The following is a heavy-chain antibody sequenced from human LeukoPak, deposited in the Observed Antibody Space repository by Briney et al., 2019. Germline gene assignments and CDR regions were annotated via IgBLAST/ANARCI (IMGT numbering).Heavy chain of an antibody. CDR1: GFTFSYYW. V-gene: IGHV3-7*01. Sequence: PGGSLRLSCAASGFTFSYYWMTWVRQAPGKGLEWVANIKQDGGEKYYVDSVKGRFTISRDDAKNSLYLQMSSLRGEDTAVYYCARGGGYEITPFDYWGQGTLVTVSS. J-gene: IGHJ4*02. D-gene: IGHD5-12*01. CDR2: IKQDGGEK. CDR3: ARGGGYEITPFDY.